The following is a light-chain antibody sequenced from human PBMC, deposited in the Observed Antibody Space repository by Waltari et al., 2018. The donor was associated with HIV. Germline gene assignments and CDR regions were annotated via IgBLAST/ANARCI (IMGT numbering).Light chain of an antibody. Sequence: EIVMMQSPATLSVSPGERATLSCRASQSVRSNLAWYQQKPGQAPRLLISGASTRATGIPARFSGSGSGTEFTLTISSLQSEDSAVYYCQQYNSWPPLTFGGGTKVEIK. J-gene: IGKJ4*01. CDR3: QQYNSWPPLT. V-gene: IGKV3D-15*01. CDR2: GAS. CDR1: QSVRSN.